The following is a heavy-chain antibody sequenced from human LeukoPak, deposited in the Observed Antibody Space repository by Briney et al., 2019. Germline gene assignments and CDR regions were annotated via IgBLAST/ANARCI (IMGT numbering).Heavy chain of an antibody. Sequence: SETLSLTCTVSGGSISSSSYYWGWIRQPPGKGLEWIGSIYYSGSTYYSPSLKSRVTISVDTSKNQFSLKLSSVTAADTAVYYCARQGCSGGSCYSAYYYMDVWGKGTTVTVSS. V-gene: IGHV4-39*01. D-gene: IGHD2-15*01. J-gene: IGHJ6*03. CDR3: ARQGCSGGSCYSAYYYMDV. CDR2: IYYSGST. CDR1: GGSISSSSYY.